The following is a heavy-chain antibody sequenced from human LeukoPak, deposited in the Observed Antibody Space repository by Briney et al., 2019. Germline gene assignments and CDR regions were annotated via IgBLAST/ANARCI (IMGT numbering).Heavy chain of an antibody. D-gene: IGHD2-15*01. CDR3: AKDLHYCSGGSCYSEGYFDY. J-gene: IGHJ4*02. CDR2: IWYDGSNK. Sequence: PGGSLRLSCAASGFTFSSYGMHWVRQAPGKGLEWVAVIWYDGSNKYYADSVKGRFTISRDNSKNTLYLQMNSLRAEDTAVYYCAKDLHYCSGGSCYSEGYFDYWGQGTLVTVSS. CDR1: GFTFSSYG. V-gene: IGHV3-33*06.